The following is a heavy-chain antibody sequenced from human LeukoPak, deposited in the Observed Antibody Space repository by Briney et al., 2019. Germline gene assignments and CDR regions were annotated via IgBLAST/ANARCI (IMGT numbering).Heavy chain of an antibody. V-gene: IGHV4-59*01. CDR1: GGSISSYY. CDR2: IYYSGST. J-gene: IGHJ4*02. Sequence: SETLSLTCTVSGGSISSYYWSWIRQPPGKGLEWIGYIYYSGSTNYNPSLKSRVTISVDTSKNQFSLKLSSVTAADTAVYYCARRVYCSSTSCRETPFDYWGQGTLVTVSS. D-gene: IGHD2-2*01. CDR3: ARRVYCSSTSCRETPFDY.